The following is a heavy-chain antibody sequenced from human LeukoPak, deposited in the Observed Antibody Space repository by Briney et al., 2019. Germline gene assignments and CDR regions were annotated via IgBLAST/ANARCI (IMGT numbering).Heavy chain of an antibody. D-gene: IGHD1-26*01. CDR1: DGSIDSYY. V-gene: IGHV4-4*08. CDR3: ARSLEWGSRWHFDL. Sequence: SETLSLTCTVSDGSIDSYYWGWVRQPPGKGLEWIGYSSNTGSTNYIPSLKSRVTISLDTSTNQLSLNLTSVTAADTAVYFCARSLEWGSRWHFDLWGRGSLVTVSS. J-gene: IGHJ2*01. CDR2: SSNTGST.